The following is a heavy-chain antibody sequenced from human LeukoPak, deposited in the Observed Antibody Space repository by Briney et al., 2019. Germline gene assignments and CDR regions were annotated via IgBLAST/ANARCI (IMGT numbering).Heavy chain of an antibody. CDR3: ARGSYDTSGYYRGDWFDP. J-gene: IGHJ5*02. D-gene: IGHD3-22*01. CDR2: INPYSGGT. CDR1: EYTFTAYF. Sequence: GAPVKVSCKASEYTFTAYFIHWVRQAPGQGLEWMGWINPYSGGTNYAQRFQGRVTMTRDTSISTAFMELRSLRSDDTAVYYCARGSYDTSGYYRGDWFDPWGQGTLVTVSS. V-gene: IGHV1-2*02.